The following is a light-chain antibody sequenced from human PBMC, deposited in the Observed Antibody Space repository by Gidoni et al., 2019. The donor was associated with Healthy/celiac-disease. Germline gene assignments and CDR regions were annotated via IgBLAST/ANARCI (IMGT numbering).Light chain of an antibody. J-gene: IGKJ4*01. Sequence: EIELTQSPGTLSLSPGERATLSCRASQSVSSSYLAWYQQKPGQAPRLLIYGASSRATGIPDRFSGSGSGTDFTLTISRLEPEDFAVYYCQQYGLTFGGGTKVEIK. CDR3: QQYGLT. CDR2: GAS. CDR1: QSVSSSY. V-gene: IGKV3-20*01.